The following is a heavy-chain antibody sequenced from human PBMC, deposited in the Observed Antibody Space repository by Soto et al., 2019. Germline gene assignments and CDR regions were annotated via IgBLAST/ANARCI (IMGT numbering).Heavy chain of an antibody. D-gene: IGHD6-6*01. CDR2: INAGNGNT. Sequence: ASVKVSCKASGYTFTSYAMHWVRQAPGQRLEWMGWINAGNGNTKYSQKFQGRVTITRDTSASTVHMELSSLRSEDTAVYYCAREGYSSSSFYVWFDPWGQGTLVTVSS. J-gene: IGHJ5*02. CDR3: AREGYSSSSFYVWFDP. CDR1: GYTFTSYA. V-gene: IGHV1-3*01.